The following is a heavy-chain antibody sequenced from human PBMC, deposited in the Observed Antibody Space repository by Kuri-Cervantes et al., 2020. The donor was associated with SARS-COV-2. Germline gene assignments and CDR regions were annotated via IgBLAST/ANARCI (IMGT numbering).Heavy chain of an antibody. CDR2: ISGSGIST. V-gene: IGHV3-23*01. Sequence: GESLKISCAASGLMFNGYAMSWVRQAPGKGLEWVSSISGSGISTDYADSVKGRFTISRDNSKNTLYLQMNSLRADETAVYYCAKERGYGNEYVDYWGQGTLVTVSS. J-gene: IGHJ4*02. CDR3: AKERGYGNEYVDY. CDR1: GLMFNGYA. D-gene: IGHD5-18*01.